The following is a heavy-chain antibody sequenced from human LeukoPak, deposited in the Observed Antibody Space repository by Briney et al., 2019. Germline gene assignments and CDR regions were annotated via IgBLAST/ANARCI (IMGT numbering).Heavy chain of an antibody. D-gene: IGHD3-3*01. V-gene: IGHV3-11*01. CDR3: ARGGITIFGVVNPPDV. J-gene: IGHJ6*04. CDR2: ISGSGTII. Sequence: GGSLRLSCAASEFTFSDYYMSWIRQAPGKGLDWVSYISGSGTIISYADSVKGRFTISRDNAKNSLYLQMNSLRAEDTALYYCARGGITIFGVVNPPDVWGKGTTVTVSS. CDR1: EFTFSDYY.